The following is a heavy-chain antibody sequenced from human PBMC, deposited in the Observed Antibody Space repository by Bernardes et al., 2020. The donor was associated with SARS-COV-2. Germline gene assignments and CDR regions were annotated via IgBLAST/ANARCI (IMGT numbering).Heavy chain of an antibody. CDR1: GFTFSSYA. D-gene: IGHD2-2*01. CDR3: AKCNGGLSTTNTCYGFDY. CDR2: IYCNGGDT. V-gene: IGHV3-23*01. Sequence: GGSLRLSCAASGFTFSSYAMGWVRQAPGKGLEWVSTIYCNGGDTHYADSVEGRVTISRDNSNNTLCLHMNSLRAEDSALYYCAKCNGGLSTTNTCYGFDYWGQGTLITVSS. J-gene: IGHJ4*02.